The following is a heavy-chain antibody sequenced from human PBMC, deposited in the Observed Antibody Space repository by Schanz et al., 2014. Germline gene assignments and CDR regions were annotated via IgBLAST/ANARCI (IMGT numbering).Heavy chain of an antibody. CDR1: GFTFSDYG. Sequence: VQLVESGGGLVKPGGSLRLSCAASGFTFSDYGMHWVRQAPGKGLEWVAFISYDGNEKHYPDSVKGRFTISRDNSKNTLYLHMNSLRPEDTAVYYCAKGQLLSYYFDYWGQGTLVTVSS. V-gene: IGHV3-30*18. J-gene: IGHJ4*02. D-gene: IGHD2-21*01. CDR3: AKGQLLSYYFDY. CDR2: ISYDGNEK.